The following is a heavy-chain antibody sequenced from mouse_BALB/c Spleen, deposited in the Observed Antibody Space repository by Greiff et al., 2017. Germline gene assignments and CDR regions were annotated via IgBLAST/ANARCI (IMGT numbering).Heavy chain of an antibody. CDR1: GFNIKDTD. J-gene: IGHJ3*01. V-gene: IGHV14-3*02. D-gene: IGHD1-1*01. CDR2: INPANGNT. CDR3: AGWSITPVSFAY. Sequence: EVQLQESGAELVKPGASVKLSCTASGFNIKDTDMHWVQQRPEQGLEWIGRINPANGNTKYDPKFQGEATITADTSSNTAYLQLSSLTSADTAVYYCAGWSITPVSFAYWGQGTLVTVSA.